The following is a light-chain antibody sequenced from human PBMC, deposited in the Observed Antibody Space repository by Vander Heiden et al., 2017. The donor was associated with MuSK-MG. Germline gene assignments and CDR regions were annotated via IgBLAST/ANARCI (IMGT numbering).Light chain of an antibody. V-gene: IGLV3-10*01. Sequence: SYDLTQPTPVSVSPGQTARNTCTGEAMPKRYVYWYQQKSGQAPVLVIYEDNKRPSGIPERFSGSSSGTMATLTISGAQVEDEADDDCYSTDSSGDQMVFGGGTKLTVL. J-gene: IGLJ3*02. CDR3: YSTDSSGDQMV. CDR1: AMPKRY. CDR2: EDN.